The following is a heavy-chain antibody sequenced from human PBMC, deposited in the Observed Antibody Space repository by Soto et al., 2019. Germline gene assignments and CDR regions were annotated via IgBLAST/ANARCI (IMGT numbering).Heavy chain of an antibody. CDR1: GFTFSSYA. CDR2: ISGSGGST. CDR3: AKLPDYYDSSGYYYGDFDY. Sequence: GGSLRLSCAASGFTFSSYAMSWVRQAPGKGLEWVSAISGSGGSTYYADSVKGRFTISRDNSKNTLYLQMNSLRAEDTAVYYCAKLPDYYDSSGYYYGDFDYWGQGTLVTVSS. J-gene: IGHJ4*02. D-gene: IGHD3-22*01. V-gene: IGHV3-23*01.